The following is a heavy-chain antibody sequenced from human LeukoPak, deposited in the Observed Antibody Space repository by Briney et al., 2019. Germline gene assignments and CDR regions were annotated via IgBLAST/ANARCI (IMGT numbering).Heavy chain of an antibody. CDR1: GFTFSNYN. Sequence: GGSLRLSCAASGFTFSNYNMNWVRQAPGKGLEWVSSITSTSSYIYYADSVRGRFTISRDNAKNSLYLQMNSLRAEDTAVYYCAELGITMIGGVWGKGTTVTISS. D-gene: IGHD3-10*02. V-gene: IGHV3-21*01. CDR2: ITSTSSYI. J-gene: IGHJ6*04. CDR3: AELGITMIGGV.